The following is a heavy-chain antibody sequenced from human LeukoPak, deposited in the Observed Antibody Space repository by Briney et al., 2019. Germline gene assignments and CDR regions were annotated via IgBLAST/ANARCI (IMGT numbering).Heavy chain of an antibody. CDR3: AKKVESKWFDP. CDR1: GGSISSYY. CDR2: IYYSGGT. D-gene: IGHD1-1*01. J-gene: IGHJ5*02. Sequence: PSETLSLTCTVSGGSISSYYWTWIRQPPGKGLEWIGYIYYSGGTNYNPSLKSRVTISVDTSKNQFSLKLTSVTAADTAVYYCAKKVESKWFDPWGQGTLVTVSS. V-gene: IGHV4-59*01.